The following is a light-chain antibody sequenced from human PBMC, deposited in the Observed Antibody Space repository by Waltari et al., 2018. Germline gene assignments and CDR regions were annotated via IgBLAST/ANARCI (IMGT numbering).Light chain of an antibody. V-gene: IGKV3-20*01. Sequence: ELVLTQSPGTLSLSPGERATLASRASQSVPRTLPWYQQKPGHAPRLLIYGASNRATGIPDRFSGSGSGTDFSLTISRLEPEDFAVYYCQHYLRLPATFGQGTKVEIK. CDR1: QSVPRT. J-gene: IGKJ1*01. CDR3: QHYLRLPAT. CDR2: GAS.